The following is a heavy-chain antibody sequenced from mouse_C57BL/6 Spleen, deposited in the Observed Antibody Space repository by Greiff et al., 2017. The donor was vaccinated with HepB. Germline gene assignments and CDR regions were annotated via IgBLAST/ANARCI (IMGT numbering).Heavy chain of an antibody. CDR2: IHPNSGST. CDR3: VQRLAY. CDR1: GYTFTSYW. V-gene: IGHV1-64*01. J-gene: IGHJ3*01. Sequence: QVQLQQPGAELVKPGASVKLSCKASGYTFTSYWMHWVKQRPGQGLEWIGMIHPNSGSTNYNEKFKSKATLTVDKSSSTAYMQLSSLTSEGYALYYRVQRLAYWGQGTLVTVSA.